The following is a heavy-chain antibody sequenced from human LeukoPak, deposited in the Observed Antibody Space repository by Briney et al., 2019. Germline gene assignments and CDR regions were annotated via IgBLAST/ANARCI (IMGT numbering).Heavy chain of an antibody. Sequence: GGSLRLSCVCSGLTFSNYAMSGVRQAPGEGLEWVSRISGSGGSTYYADSVKGRFTISRDNSKNTLYLQMNSLRADDTAVYYCAKGISAQYVYPDYVFEYWGQGTLVTVSS. CDR1: GLTFSNYA. V-gene: IGHV3-23*01. J-gene: IGHJ4*02. D-gene: IGHD4-17*01. CDR3: AKGISAQYVYPDYVFEY. CDR2: ISGSGGST.